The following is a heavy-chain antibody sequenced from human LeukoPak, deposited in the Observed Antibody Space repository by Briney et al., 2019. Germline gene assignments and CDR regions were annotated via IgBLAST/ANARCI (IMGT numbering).Heavy chain of an antibody. CDR3: ARDQRYAFDY. Sequence: GGSLRLSCATSGSXFTDSPMNWVRQAPGKGLEWVSNIRTSTEGTNYAIYADSVKGRVTFSRDDAKNTLYLHMHSLRDDDTAVYYCARDQRYAFDYWGRGILVTVSS. D-gene: IGHD3-9*01. CDR2: IRTST. J-gene: IGHJ4*02. CDR1: GSXFTDSP. V-gene: IGHV3-11*05.